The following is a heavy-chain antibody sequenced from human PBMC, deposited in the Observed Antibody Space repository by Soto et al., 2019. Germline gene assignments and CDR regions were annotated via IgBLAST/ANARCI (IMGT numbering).Heavy chain of an antibody. Sequence: QVQLVQSGAEVKKSGASVKVSCKASGYTFTSHDINWVRQATGQGLEWMGWMNPNSGNTGYAQKLQARVTMTRNTSKSTAYSELSSLRSEVTAVYYCARCDYGVYARFDYWGQGTLVTVSS. CDR1: GYTFTSHD. J-gene: IGHJ4*02. V-gene: IGHV1-8*01. CDR3: ARCDYGVYARFDY. CDR2: MNPNSGNT. D-gene: IGHD4-17*01.